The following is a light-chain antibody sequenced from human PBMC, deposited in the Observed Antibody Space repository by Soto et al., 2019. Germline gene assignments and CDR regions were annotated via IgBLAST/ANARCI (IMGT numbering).Light chain of an antibody. Sequence: DIQMTQSPSTLSASVGDRVTITCRASQSVSSWLAWYQQKPGKAPKLLIYDASSLESGVPSRFSGSGSGTEFTLTISSLQPDDFATYYCQQYNSLPEYTFGQGTKLAIK. J-gene: IGKJ2*01. CDR3: QQYNSLPEYT. CDR2: DAS. CDR1: QSVSSW. V-gene: IGKV1-5*01.